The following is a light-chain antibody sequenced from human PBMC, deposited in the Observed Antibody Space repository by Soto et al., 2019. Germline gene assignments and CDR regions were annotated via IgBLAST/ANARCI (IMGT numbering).Light chain of an antibody. CDR1: SSDVGGYNH. V-gene: IGLV2-14*01. J-gene: IGLJ3*02. Sequence: QSALTQPASVSGSPGQSITISCTGTSSDVGGYNHVSWYQQHPGKAPKLMIFEVSTRPSGVANRFSGSKSGNTASLTISGLQAEDEADYYCSSFTGSSTWVFGGGTKLTVL. CDR2: EVS. CDR3: SSFTGSSTWV.